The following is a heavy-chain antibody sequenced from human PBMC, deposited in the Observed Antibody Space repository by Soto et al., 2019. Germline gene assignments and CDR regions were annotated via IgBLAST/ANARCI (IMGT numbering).Heavy chain of an antibody. CDR2: IYPGDSDT. V-gene: IGHV5-51*01. D-gene: IGHD5-18*01. J-gene: IGHJ4*02. Sequence: PGEALKISCKGSGYSFTSYWIGLVRQMPGKGLEWMGIIYPGDSDTRYSPSFQGQVTISADKSISTAYLQWSSLKASDTAMYYCPGTGGGLIKLRFIEYWGQGTPVTVSS. CDR3: PGTGGGLIKLRFIEY. CDR1: GYSFTSYW.